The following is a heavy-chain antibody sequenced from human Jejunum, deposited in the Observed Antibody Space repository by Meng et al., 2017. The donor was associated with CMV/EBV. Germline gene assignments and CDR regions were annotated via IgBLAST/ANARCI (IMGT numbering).Heavy chain of an antibody. V-gene: IGHV1-69-2*01. CDR2: VNPEDGKA. CDR1: GNTYSDHY. Sequence: CKISGNTYSDHYIHWIKEAPGKGLEWMGLVNPEDGKATYADKSQGRVTITADTSTKTIYVDLSSLRSEDTAVYFCALGLYSSSWYFDLWGRGTLVIVSS. D-gene: IGHD1-26*01. CDR3: ALGLYSSSWYFDL. J-gene: IGHJ2*01.